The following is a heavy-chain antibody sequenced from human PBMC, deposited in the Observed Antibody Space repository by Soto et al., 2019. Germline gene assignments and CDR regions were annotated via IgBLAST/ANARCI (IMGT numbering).Heavy chain of an antibody. CDR3: ARLGAFFQALDS. CDR1: GASISPNY. V-gene: IGHV4-59*08. D-gene: IGHD3-16*01. Sequence: QVQPEESGPGLVKPSETLSLTCTVSGASISPNYWSWIRQPPGKGLEWIGYIYFAGTTTYNPSLRSRVSMSVDTSANQFSLNLTSVTAADTAIYYCARLGAFFQALDSWGQGTLVTVSS. J-gene: IGHJ4*02. CDR2: IYFAGTT.